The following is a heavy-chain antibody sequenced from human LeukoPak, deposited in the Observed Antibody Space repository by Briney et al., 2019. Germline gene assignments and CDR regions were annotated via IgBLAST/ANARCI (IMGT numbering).Heavy chain of an antibody. Sequence: GGSLKISCKGSGYSFTSYWIGWVRQMPGKGLEWMGIIYPGDSDTRYSPSFQGQVTISADKSISTAYLQWSSLKASDTAMYYCAKAGRGGAITMVRGVKGDYYYMDVGGKGTTVTISS. CDR1: GYSFTSYW. D-gene: IGHD3-10*01. V-gene: IGHV5-51*01. CDR2: IYPGDSDT. J-gene: IGHJ6*03. CDR3: AKAGRGGAITMVRGVKGDYYYMDV.